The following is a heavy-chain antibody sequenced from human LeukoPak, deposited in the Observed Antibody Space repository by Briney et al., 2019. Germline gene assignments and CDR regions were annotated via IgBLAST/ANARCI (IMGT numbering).Heavy chain of an antibody. CDR3: ARDGRVRSHYYYYGMDV. D-gene: IGHD3-3*01. J-gene: IGHJ6*04. CDR1: GGSISSYY. V-gene: IGHV4-59*01. CDR2: IYYSGST. Sequence: PSETLSLTCTVSGGSISSYYWSWIRQPPGKGLEWNGYIYYSGSTNYNPSLTRRVTISVDTSKNQFSLKLSSVTAADTAVYYCARDGRVRSHYYYYGMDVWGKGTTVTVSS.